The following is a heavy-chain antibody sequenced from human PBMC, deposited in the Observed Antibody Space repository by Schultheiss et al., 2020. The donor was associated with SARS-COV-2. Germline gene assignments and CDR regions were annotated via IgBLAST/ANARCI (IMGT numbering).Heavy chain of an antibody. J-gene: IGHJ6*02. V-gene: IGHV1-18*01. CDR1: GYTFTSYG. Sequence: ASVKVSCKASGYTFTSYGISWVRQAPGQGLEWMGWISAYNGNTNYAQKLQGRVTMTTDTSTSTAYMELSSLRSEDTAVYYCARETQRSGYSHYYYYGMDVWGQGTTVTVSS. CDR3: ARETQRSGYSHYYYYGMDV. CDR2: ISAYNGNT. D-gene: IGHD3-3*01.